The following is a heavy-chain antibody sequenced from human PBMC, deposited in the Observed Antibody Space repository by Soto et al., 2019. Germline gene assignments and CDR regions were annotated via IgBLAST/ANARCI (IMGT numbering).Heavy chain of an antibody. Sequence: QVQLVQSGAEVKKPGSSVKVSCKASGGTFSSYAISWVRQARGQGLEWMGGIIPIFGTANYAQKFQSRVTITADESSSTAYMELSSLRSEDTAVYYCARGMGDVDTAMVNVYYYGMDVWGQVTTVTVSS. CDR3: ARGMGDVDTAMVNVYYYGMDV. D-gene: IGHD5-18*01. CDR2: IIPIFGTA. J-gene: IGHJ6*02. CDR1: GGTFSSYA. V-gene: IGHV1-69*01.